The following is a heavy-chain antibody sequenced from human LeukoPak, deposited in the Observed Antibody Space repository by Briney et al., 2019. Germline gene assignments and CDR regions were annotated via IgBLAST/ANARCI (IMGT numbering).Heavy chain of an antibody. D-gene: IGHD3-22*01. J-gene: IGHJ1*01. V-gene: IGHV1-69*13. CDR1: GYSFTSYG. CDR2: IIPILGTA. Sequence: ASVKVSCKASGYSFTSYGISWVRQAPGQGLEWMGGIIPILGTANYAQKFQGRVTITADESTSTAYMELSSLRSEDTAVYYCALVIVVVIHEGDFQHWGQGTLVTVSS. CDR3: ALVIVVVIHEGDFQH.